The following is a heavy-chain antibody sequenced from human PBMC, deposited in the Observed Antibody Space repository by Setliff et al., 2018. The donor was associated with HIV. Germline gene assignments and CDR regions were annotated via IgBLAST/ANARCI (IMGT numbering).Heavy chain of an antibody. D-gene: IGHD3-10*01. CDR1: GYTFTSYD. J-gene: IGHJ6*04. V-gene: IGHV1-8*01. CDR3: ASGKGVRGVIITGGLDV. Sequence: GASVKVSCKASGYTFTSYDINWVRQATGQGLEWMGWMNPNSGNTGYAQKFQGRVIMTRDTSISTAYMELSSLTSADTAVYYCASGKGVRGVIITGGLDVWGTGTTVTVSS. CDR2: MNPNSGNT.